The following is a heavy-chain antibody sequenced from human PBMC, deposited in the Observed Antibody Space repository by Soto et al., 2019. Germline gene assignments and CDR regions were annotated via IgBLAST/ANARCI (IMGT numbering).Heavy chain of an antibody. V-gene: IGHV5-51*01. CDR3: ARLPRDCNKTSCYYADH. D-gene: IGHD3-3*01. Sequence: GESLKISCSGSGYDFNTNWFGWVRQLPGRGLEWVGIMYPGDSDTRYNPSLQGHVTLSVDVTVSTAFLQWRSLETSDTGMYFCARLPRDCNKTSCYYADHWGQGTQVIVSS. J-gene: IGHJ4*02. CDR2: MYPGDSDT. CDR1: GYDFNTNW.